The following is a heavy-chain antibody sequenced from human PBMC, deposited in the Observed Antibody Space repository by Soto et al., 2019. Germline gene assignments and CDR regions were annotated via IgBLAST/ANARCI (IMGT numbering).Heavy chain of an antibody. V-gene: IGHV4-39*01. D-gene: IGHD3-3*01. J-gene: IGHJ4*02. CDR2: IYYSGST. CDR1: GGSISSSSYY. Sequence: SETLSLTCTVSGGSISSSSYYWGWIRQPPGKGLEWIGSIYYSGSTYYNPSLKSRVTISVDTSKNQFSLKLSSVTAADTAVYYCARLITRGFWSGYNFDYWGQGTLVTVSS. CDR3: ARLITRGFWSGYNFDY.